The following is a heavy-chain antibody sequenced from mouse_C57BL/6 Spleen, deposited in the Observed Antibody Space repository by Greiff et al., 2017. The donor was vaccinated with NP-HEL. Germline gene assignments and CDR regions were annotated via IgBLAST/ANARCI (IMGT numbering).Heavy chain of an antibody. CDR3: AKTAQAQAWFAY. CDR2: IYPGDGDT. J-gene: IGHJ3*01. D-gene: IGHD3-2*02. Sequence: LEESGPELVKPGASVKISCKASGYAFSSSWMNWVKQRPGKGLEGIGRIYPGDGDTNYNGKFKGKATLTADKSSSTAYMQLSSLTSEDSAVYFCAKTAQAQAWFAYWGQGTLVTVSA. V-gene: IGHV1-82*01. CDR1: GYAFSSSW.